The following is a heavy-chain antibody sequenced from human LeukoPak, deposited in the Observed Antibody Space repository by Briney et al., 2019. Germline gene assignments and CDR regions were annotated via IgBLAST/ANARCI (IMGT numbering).Heavy chain of an antibody. Sequence: ASVKVSCKASGYTFTGYYMHWVRQAPGQGLEWMGWINPNSGGTNYAQKFQGRVTMTRDTSISTAYMELSRLRSDDTAVYYCACRLGLLWFGDLGAFDIWGQGTMVTVSS. J-gene: IGHJ3*02. CDR3: ACRLGLLWFGDLGAFDI. CDR2: INPNSGGT. D-gene: IGHD3-10*01. CDR1: GYTFTGYY. V-gene: IGHV1-2*02.